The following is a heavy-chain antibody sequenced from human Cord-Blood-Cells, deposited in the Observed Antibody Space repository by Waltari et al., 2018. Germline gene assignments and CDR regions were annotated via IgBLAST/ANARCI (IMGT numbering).Heavy chain of an antibody. V-gene: IGHV4-34*01. CDR1: GGSFRGYY. D-gene: IGHD6-19*01. J-gene: IGHJ4*02. CDR2: INHSGST. Sequence: QVQLQQWGAGLLKPSETLSLTCAVYGGSFRGYYWSWIRQPPGKGLEWIGEINHSGSTNYNPSLKSRVTISVDTSKNQFSLKLSSVTAADTAVYYCARGASGWYKDFDYWGQGTLVTVSS. CDR3: ARGASGWYKDFDY.